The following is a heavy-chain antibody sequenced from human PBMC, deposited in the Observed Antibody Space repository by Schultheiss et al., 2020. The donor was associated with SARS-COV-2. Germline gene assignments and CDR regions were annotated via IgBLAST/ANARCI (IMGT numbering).Heavy chain of an antibody. CDR1: GFTFSSYA. CDR3: ARGGYSSGWHHHYYFDY. D-gene: IGHD6-19*01. J-gene: IGHJ4*02. V-gene: IGHV3-30*04. CDR2: ISYDGSNK. Sequence: GGSLRLSCAASGFTFSSYAMHWVRQAPGKGLEWVAVISYDGSNKYYADSVKGRFTISRDNSKNTLYLQMNSLRAEDTAVYYCARGGYSSGWHHHYYFDYWGQGTLVTVSS.